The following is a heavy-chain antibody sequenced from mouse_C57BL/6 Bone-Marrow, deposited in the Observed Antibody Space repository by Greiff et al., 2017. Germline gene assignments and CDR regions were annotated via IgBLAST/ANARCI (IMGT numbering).Heavy chain of an antibody. Sequence: QVHVKQSGPELVKPGASVKISCKASGYAFSSSWMNWVKQRPGKGLEWIGRIYPGDGDTNYNGKFKGKATLTADKSSSTAYMQLSSLTSEDSAVYFCARSRGWLTGTYYFDYWGQGTTLTVSS. CDR3: ARSRGWLTGTYYFDY. D-gene: IGHD4-1*01. V-gene: IGHV1-82*01. CDR2: IYPGDGDT. CDR1: GYAFSSSW. J-gene: IGHJ2*01.